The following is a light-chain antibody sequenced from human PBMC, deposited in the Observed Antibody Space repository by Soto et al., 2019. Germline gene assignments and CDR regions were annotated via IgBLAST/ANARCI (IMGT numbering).Light chain of an antibody. V-gene: IGLV2-14*01. CDR2: DVS. CDR3: SSYTSSNSYV. J-gene: IGLJ1*01. CDR1: SSDVGGYNY. Sequence: LTQPASVSGSPGQSITISCTGTSSDVGGYNYVSWYQQHPGKAPKLIIYDVSDRPSGVSNRFSGSKSGNTASLTISGLQAEDEADYYCSSYTSSNSYVFGTGTKVTVL.